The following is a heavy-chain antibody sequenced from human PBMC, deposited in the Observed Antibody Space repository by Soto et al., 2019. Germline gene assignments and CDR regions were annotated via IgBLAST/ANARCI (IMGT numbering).Heavy chain of an antibody. CDR2: IKQDGSEK. D-gene: IGHD1-26*01. V-gene: IGHV3-7*03. J-gene: IGHJ6*02. CDR1: GFMFSDYW. Sequence: EVQLVESGGGLVQPGGSLRLSCEASGFMFSDYWMTWVRQAPGKGLEWVANIKQDGSEKYYVDSVKGRLTISRDNAEKSLYLQMSSLRAEDTAVYYCARGEGAGLFGMDVWGQGTTVTVSS. CDR3: ARGEGAGLFGMDV.